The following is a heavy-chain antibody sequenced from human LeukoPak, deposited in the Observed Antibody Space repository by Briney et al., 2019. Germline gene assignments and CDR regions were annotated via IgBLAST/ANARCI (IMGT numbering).Heavy chain of an antibody. J-gene: IGHJ6*02. CDR2: IYHSGST. V-gene: IGHV4-4*02. D-gene: IGHD3-3*01. CDR1: GGSISSSNW. CDR3: ARRIGSDPNYYDFWSGYYKYYYYYGMDV. Sequence: PSETLSLTCAVSGGSISSSNWWCWVRQPPGKGLVWIGEIYHSGSTNYNPSLKSRVTISVDKSKNQFSLKLSSVAAADTAVYYCARRIGSDPNYYDFWSGYYKYYYYYGMDVWGQGTTVTVSS.